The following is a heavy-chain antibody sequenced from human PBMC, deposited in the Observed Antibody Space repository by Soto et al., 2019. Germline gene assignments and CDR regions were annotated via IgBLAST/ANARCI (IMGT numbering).Heavy chain of an antibody. Sequence: GWSLRLSCAASGFTFSSYSMNWVRQAPGKGLEWVSSISSSSSYIYYADSVKGRFTISRDNAKNSLYLQMNSLRAEDTAVYYCAGPVHGLSHVIGRDLDIWGQGTMVTV. J-gene: IGHJ3*02. CDR1: GFTFSSYS. V-gene: IGHV3-21*01. CDR3: AGPVHGLSHVIGRDLDI. D-gene: IGHD3-10*01. CDR2: ISSSSSYI.